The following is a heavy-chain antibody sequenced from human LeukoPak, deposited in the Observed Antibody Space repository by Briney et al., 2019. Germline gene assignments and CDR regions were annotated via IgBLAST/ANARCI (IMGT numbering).Heavy chain of an antibody. J-gene: IGHJ3*02. Sequence: SETLSLTCTVSGGSISSYYGSWIRQPAGKGLEWIGRIYSSWSTNYNPSLKSRVTLSVDTSKNQFSLKLSSVTAADTAVYYCARHQTNYYDSSGHAFDIWGQGTMVTVSS. CDR3: ARHQTNYYDSSGHAFDI. CDR1: GGSISSYY. CDR2: IYSSWST. V-gene: IGHV4-4*07. D-gene: IGHD3-22*01.